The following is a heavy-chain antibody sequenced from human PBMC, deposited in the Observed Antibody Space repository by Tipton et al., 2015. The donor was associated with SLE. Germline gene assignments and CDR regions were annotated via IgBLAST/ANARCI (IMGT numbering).Heavy chain of an antibody. V-gene: IGHV4-34*01. CDR2: INHSGST. CDR3: ASRSHYYDSSGYLWYFDL. J-gene: IGHJ2*01. CDR1: GGSFSGYY. Sequence: TLSLTCAVYGGSFSGYYWSWIRQPPGKGLEWIGEINHSGSTNYNPSLKSRVTISVDTSKNQFSLKLSSVTAADTAAYYCASRSHYYDSSGYLWYFDLWGRGTLVTVSS. D-gene: IGHD3-22*01.